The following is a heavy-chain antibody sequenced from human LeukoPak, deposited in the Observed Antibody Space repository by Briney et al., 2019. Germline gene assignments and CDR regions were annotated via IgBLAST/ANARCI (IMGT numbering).Heavy chain of an antibody. Sequence: ASVKVSCKASGYTFTSYGISWVRQAPGQGLEWMGWISAYNGNTNYAQKLQGRDNMTSDASTSTAYMELRSLRSDDTAVYYCARDRLVRRYYGSGSSLDYWGQGTLVTVSS. J-gene: IGHJ4*02. D-gene: IGHD3-10*01. V-gene: IGHV1-18*01. CDR1: GYTFTSYG. CDR3: ARDRLVRRYYGSGSSLDY. CDR2: ISAYNGNT.